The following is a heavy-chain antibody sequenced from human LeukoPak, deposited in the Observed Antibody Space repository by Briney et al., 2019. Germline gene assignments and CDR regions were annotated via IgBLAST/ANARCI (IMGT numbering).Heavy chain of an antibody. CDR1: GYSFTTYW. CDR3: ARQKEHYDFWSGYYTSDYYYGMDV. V-gene: IGHV5-51*01. CDR2: IYPGDSDT. J-gene: IGHJ6*02. Sequence: EESLKISCKGAGYSFTTYWIGWVRQMPGKGLEWMGIIYPGDSDTRYSPSFQGQVTISADKSISTAYLQWSSLKASDTAMYYCARQKEHYDFWSGYYTSDYYYGMDVWGQGTTVTVSS. D-gene: IGHD3-3*01.